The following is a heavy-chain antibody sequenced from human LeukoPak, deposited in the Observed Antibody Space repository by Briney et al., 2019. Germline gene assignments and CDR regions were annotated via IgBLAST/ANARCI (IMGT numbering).Heavy chain of an antibody. Sequence: GGSLRLSCAASGFTFSTYGMHWVRQAPGKGLEWVAFIRNDGSNKYYADSVKDRFTISRDNSKNTLYLQVNSLRAEDTAVYYCTKDWSSGSFNRAFDYWGQGTLVTVSS. CDR3: TKDWSSGSFNRAFDY. CDR1: GFTFSTYG. CDR2: IRNDGSNK. V-gene: IGHV3-30*02. J-gene: IGHJ4*02. D-gene: IGHD1-26*01.